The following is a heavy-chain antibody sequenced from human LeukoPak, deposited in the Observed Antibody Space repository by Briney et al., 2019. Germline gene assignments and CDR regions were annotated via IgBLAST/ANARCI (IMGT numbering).Heavy chain of an antibody. J-gene: IGHJ6*03. V-gene: IGHV3-21*01. D-gene: IGHD3-22*01. CDR1: GFIFSDYG. CDR3: ARDPYEFNYYYMDV. CDR2: ISGSGTYT. Sequence: PGGSLRLSCAVSGFIFSDYGMSWVRQAPGKGLEWVSAISGSGTYTYYADSVKGRFTISRDNAKNSLYLQMNSLRAEDTAVYYCARDPYEFNYYYMDVWGKGTTVTVSS.